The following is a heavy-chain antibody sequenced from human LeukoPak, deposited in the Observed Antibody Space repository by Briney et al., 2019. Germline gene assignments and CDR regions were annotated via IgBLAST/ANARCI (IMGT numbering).Heavy chain of an antibody. J-gene: IGHJ4*02. CDR3: TRVAAAPRPANFDY. V-gene: IGHV3-49*04. CDR1: GFTFGDYA. Sequence: GGFLRLSCTAPGFTFGDYAMSWVRQAPGKGLEWVGFIRSKAYGGTTEYAASVKGKFTISRDDSKSIAYLQMNSLKTEDTAVYYCTRVAAAPRPANFDYWGQGTLVTVSS. D-gene: IGHD6-13*01. CDR2: IRSKAYGGTT.